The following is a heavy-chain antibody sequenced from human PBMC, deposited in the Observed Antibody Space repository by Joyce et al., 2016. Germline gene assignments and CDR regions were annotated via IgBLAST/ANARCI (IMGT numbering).Heavy chain of an antibody. D-gene: IGHD3-3*01. CDR3: ARDPYYNFWSGPYYYGMDV. CDR2: INPSGGST. Sequence: QVQLVQSGAEVKKPGASVRVSGKASGSPFTIYYMNGVRQAPGQGLEWMGIINPSGGSTTYAQKFQGRVTMTRDTSTSTVYMELSSLRSEDTAVYYCARDPYYNFWSGPYYYGMDVWGQGTTVTVSS. J-gene: IGHJ6*02. CDR1: GSPFTIYY. V-gene: IGHV1-46*01.